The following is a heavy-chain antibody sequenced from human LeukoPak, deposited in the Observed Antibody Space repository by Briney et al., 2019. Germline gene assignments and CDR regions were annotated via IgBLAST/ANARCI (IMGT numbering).Heavy chain of an antibody. V-gene: IGHV3-23*01. Sequence: GGSLRLSCAASGFTFTKYAMSWVRQAPGKGLEWVSGTGASGVTTHYADSVRGRFSLSRGNSMNTLYLQMSSLRVEDTAVYYCAKHRDNGDSSGYHDFDFWGQGTLVIVSS. CDR3: AKHRDNGDSSGYHDFDF. D-gene: IGHD3-22*01. CDR2: TGASGVTT. J-gene: IGHJ4*02. CDR1: GFTFTKYA.